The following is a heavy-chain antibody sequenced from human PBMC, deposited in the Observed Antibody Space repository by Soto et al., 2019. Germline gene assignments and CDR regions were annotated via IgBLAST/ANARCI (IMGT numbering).Heavy chain of an antibody. V-gene: IGHV3-74*01. Sequence: EVQLVESGGGLVQPGGSLRLSCAASGFTFGNYWMYWVRQAPGKGLVWVSRINSDGSVSSYADSVKGRLTISRDNVKNTLYLQMDSLRVEDTAVYYCERGDCVGGTCYSLAGSFYYYMDVWGKGTTVTVFS. CDR1: GFTFGNYW. CDR2: INSDGSVS. J-gene: IGHJ6*03. CDR3: ERGDCVGGTCYSLAGSFYYYMDV. D-gene: IGHD2-15*01.